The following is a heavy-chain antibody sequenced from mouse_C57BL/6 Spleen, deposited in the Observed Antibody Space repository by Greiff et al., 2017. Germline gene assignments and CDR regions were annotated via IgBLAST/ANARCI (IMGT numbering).Heavy chain of an antibody. J-gene: IGHJ4*01. D-gene: IGHD2-1*01. CDR2: IDPSDSYT. V-gene: IGHV1-69*01. CDR1: GYTFTSYW. Sequence: QVQLQQPGAELVMPGASVKLSCKASGYTFTSYWMHWVKQRPGQGLEWIGEIDPSDSYTNYNQKFKGKSTLTVDKSSSTAYMQLSSLTSEDSAVYYCAIGGYYGNSALAMDDWGQGTSVTVSS. CDR3: AIGGYYGNSALAMDD.